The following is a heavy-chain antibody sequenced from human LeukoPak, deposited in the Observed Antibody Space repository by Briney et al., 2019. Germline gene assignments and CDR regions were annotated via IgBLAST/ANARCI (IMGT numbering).Heavy chain of an antibody. D-gene: IGHD3-10*01. CDR1: GFTFSTYG. J-gene: IGHJ4*02. Sequence: GGSLRLSCAASGFTFSTYGMTWVRQAPGKGLEWVAAISGSAVTFYGDSVKGRFTISRDNSEKMVYLQMNSLTAEDTAVYYCAKRGPGSPQSGKYYFDYWGQGTLVTVSS. CDR2: ISGSAVT. CDR3: AKRGPGSPQSGKYYFDY. V-gene: IGHV3-23*01.